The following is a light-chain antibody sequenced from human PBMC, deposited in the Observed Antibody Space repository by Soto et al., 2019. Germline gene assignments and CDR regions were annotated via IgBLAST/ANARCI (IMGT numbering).Light chain of an antibody. J-gene: IGKJ1*01. CDR3: QQYASYPWT. CDR2: GAS. CDR1: QSVSSSY. Sequence: EVVLTQSPGTLSLSEGERATLSCRASQSVSSSYLAWYQQKPGQAPTLLVYGASSRATCIPDRFSGGGSGTDITLTIRKMEPDDTAVYDCQQYASYPWTFGQANKVEIK. V-gene: IGKV3-20*01.